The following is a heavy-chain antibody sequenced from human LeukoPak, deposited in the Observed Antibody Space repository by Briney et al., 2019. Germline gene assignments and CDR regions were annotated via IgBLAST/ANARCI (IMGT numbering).Heavy chain of an antibody. D-gene: IGHD6-19*01. Sequence: GGSLRLSCAASGLAFSKYAMSWVRQAPGKGLEWISAISAGGGSTYYADSVKGQFTTSRNNPKNTVFLQMNFLVAEDTAVYYCATGRSGWYDYFDYWGQGTLVTVSS. CDR2: ISAGGGST. CDR1: GLAFSKYA. J-gene: IGHJ4*02. V-gene: IGHV3-23*01. CDR3: ATGRSGWYDYFDY.